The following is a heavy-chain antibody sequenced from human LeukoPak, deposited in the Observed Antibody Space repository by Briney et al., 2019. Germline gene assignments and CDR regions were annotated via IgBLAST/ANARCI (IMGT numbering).Heavy chain of an antibody. J-gene: IGHJ4*02. CDR1: GGSISSSSYY. D-gene: IGHD3-22*01. CDR2: IYYSGST. CDR3: ASSSGYYYAFDY. Sequence: SETLSLTCTVSGGSISSSSYYWGWIRQPPGKGLEWIGSIYYSGSTYYNPSLKSRVTISVDTSKNQFSLRLSSVTAADTAVYYCASSSGYYYAFDYWGQGTLVTVSS. V-gene: IGHV4-39*01.